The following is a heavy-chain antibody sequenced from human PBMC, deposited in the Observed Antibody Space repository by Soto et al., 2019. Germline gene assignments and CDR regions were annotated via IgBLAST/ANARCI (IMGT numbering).Heavy chain of an antibody. V-gene: IGHV4-34*01. CDR3: ARARGGVQH. CDR2: LNPSGGT. Sequence: SETLSLTCAVYGASFSGFYWSWIRQPPGKGLEWIGELNPSGGTNYNASLKSRVSMSGDTSQNQFSLRLSFVTAADTAMYYCARARGGVQHWGQGTLVTSPQ. D-gene: IGHD3-10*01. J-gene: IGHJ1*01. CDR1: GASFSGFY.